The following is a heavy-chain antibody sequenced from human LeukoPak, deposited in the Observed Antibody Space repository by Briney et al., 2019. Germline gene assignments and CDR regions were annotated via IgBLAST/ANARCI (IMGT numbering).Heavy chain of an antibody. CDR1: GGSISSYY. Sequence: SETLSPTCTVSGGSISSYYWSWIRQPPGKGLEWIGYIYYSGSINYNPSLKSRVTISIDTSKIQFSLKLSSVTAVDTAVYYCARKHRWNGLYFDYWGQGTLVAVSS. V-gene: IGHV4-59*12. J-gene: IGHJ4*02. CDR2: IYYSGSI. CDR3: ARKHRWNGLYFDY. D-gene: IGHD1-1*01.